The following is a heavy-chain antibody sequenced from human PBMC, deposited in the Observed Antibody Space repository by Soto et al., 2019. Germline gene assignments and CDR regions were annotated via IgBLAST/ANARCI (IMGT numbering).Heavy chain of an antibody. CDR2: INSDGSST. D-gene: IGHD4-4*01. Sequence: GGSLRLSCAASGFTFSSYWMHWVRQAPGKGLVWVSRINSDGSSTSYADSVKGRFTISRDNAKNTLYLQMNSLRAEDTAVYYCATSDSVNDYSRVLGGMDVWGQGTTVTVSS. V-gene: IGHV3-74*01. J-gene: IGHJ6*02. CDR1: GFTFSSYW. CDR3: ATSDSVNDYSRVLGGMDV.